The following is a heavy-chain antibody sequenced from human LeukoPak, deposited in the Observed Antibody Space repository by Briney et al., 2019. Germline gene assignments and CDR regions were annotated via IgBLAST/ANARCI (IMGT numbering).Heavy chain of an antibody. Sequence: PSETLSLTCTVSGYSISSGYYWGWIRQPPGKGLEWIGSIYHNGSTYYNPSLKSRVTISVDTSKNQFSLKLSSVTAADTAMYYCARDWRFADNNWFDPWGQGTLVTVSS. CDR3: ARDWRFADNNWFDP. J-gene: IGHJ5*02. D-gene: IGHD3-10*01. CDR2: IYHNGST. CDR1: GYSISSGYY. V-gene: IGHV4-38-2*02.